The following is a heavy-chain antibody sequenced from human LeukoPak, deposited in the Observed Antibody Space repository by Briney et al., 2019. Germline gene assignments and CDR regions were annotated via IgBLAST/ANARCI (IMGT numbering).Heavy chain of an antibody. J-gene: IGHJ2*01. CDR3: ARVPLTTVVTPKWYFDL. CDR2: MNPNSGNT. D-gene: IGHD4-23*01. CDR1: GYTFTSYD. Sequence: ASVKVSCKASGYTFTSYDINWVRQATGQGLEWMGWMNPNSGNTGYAQKFQGRVTMTRSTSISTAYMELSSLRSEDTAVYYCARVPLTTVVTPKWYFDLWGRGTLVTVSS. V-gene: IGHV1-8*01.